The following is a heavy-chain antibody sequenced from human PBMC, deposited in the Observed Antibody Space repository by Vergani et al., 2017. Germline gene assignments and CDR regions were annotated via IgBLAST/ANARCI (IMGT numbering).Heavy chain of an antibody. Sequence: EVQLVESGGGVIQPGKSLRLSCEASGFKFDDYAMHWVRQAPGKGLEWVSGINWNSDSIAYADSVKGRFTISRDNAKNSLYLQMNSLRAEDTALYYCVKDIAASGNYWYFDLWGRGTLVTVSS. CDR2: INWNSDSI. CDR1: GFKFDDYA. CDR3: VKDIAASGNYWYFDL. J-gene: IGHJ2*01. V-gene: IGHV3-9*01. D-gene: IGHD6-13*01.